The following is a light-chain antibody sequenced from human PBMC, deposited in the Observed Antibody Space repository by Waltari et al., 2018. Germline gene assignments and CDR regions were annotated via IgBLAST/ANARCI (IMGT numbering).Light chain of an antibody. CDR3: AAWDNNGHVV. J-gene: IGLJ2*01. CDR1: SSNIGSNT. Sequence: QSVLTQPPSASGTPGQRVIISCSGSSSNIGSNTVHWYQHLPGTAPKLPIFTNYQGPSGGPDPFSASKSGTSAALTISGLQSVDEADYYCAAWDNNGHVVFGGGTKVTIL. CDR2: TNY. V-gene: IGLV1-44*01.